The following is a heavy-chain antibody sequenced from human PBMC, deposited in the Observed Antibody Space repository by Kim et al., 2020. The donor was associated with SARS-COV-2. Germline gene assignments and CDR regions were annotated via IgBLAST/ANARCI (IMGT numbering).Heavy chain of an antibody. CDR3: TTPSGWYFKY. Sequence: GGSLRLSCAASGFTFTNAWMSWVRQAPGKGLEWVGRIRSKTDGATTDYAAPVKGRFTISRDDSKNTLYLQLNSLRTEDTAVYFCTTPSGWYFKYWGQGTLVTVSS. V-gene: IGHV3-15*01. J-gene: IGHJ4*02. CDR1: GFTFTNAW. CDR2: IRSKTDGATT. D-gene: IGHD6-19*01.